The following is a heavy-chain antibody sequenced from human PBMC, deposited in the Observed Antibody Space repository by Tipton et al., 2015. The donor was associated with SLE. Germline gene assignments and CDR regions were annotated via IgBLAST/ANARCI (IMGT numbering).Heavy chain of an antibody. CDR2: INAGNGNT. D-gene: IGHD6-19*01. V-gene: IGHV1-3*01. CDR3: ARDSSGWHNWFDP. Sequence: QVQLVQSGAEVKKPGASVKVSCKASGYTFTSYAMHWVRQAPGQRLEWMGWINAGNGNTKYSQKFQGRVTITRDTSASTAYMELSSLRSEDTAAYYCARDSSGWHNWFDPWGQGTLVTVSS. CDR1: GYTFTSYA. J-gene: IGHJ5*02.